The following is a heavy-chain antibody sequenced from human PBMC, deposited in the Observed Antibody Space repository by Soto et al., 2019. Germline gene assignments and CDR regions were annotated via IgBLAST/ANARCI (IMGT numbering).Heavy chain of an antibody. CDR2: IYYSGTT. Sequence: TLSITCTVSGGSISSGGYYWYWISKHPGKGLEWIGYIYYSGTTYYNPSLKSRVTISVDTSKNQFSLKLSSVTAADTAVYYCAASCVACGGFNYYGMDVWGQGTTVTVSS. J-gene: IGHJ6*02. V-gene: IGHV4-31*03. D-gene: IGHD2-21*01. CDR3: AASCVACGGFNYYGMDV. CDR1: GGSISSGGYY.